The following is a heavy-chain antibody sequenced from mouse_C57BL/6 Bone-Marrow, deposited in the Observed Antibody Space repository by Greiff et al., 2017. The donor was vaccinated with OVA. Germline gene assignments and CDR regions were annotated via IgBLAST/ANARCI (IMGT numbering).Heavy chain of an antibody. D-gene: IGHD2-12*01. CDR2: IYPGGGYT. CDR1: GYTFTNYW. CDR3: ARRRTERRGYYAMDY. Sequence: QVQLQQSGAELVRPGTSVKMSCKASGYTFTNYWIGWAKQRPGHGLEWIGDIYPGGGYTNYNEKFKGKATLTADKSSSTAYMQFSSLTSEDSAIYYCARRRTERRGYYAMDYWGQGTSVTVSS. V-gene: IGHV1-63*01. J-gene: IGHJ4*01.